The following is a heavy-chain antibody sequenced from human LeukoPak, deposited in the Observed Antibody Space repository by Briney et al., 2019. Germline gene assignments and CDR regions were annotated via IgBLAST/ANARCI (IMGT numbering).Heavy chain of an antibody. J-gene: IGHJ4*02. D-gene: IGHD6-19*01. CDR1: LYTYTSYY. CDR3: ARDRSILTTVSGPTNY. V-gene: IGHV1-46*03. Sequence: ASVTVSFKGTLYTYTSYYIHWVRRVPGQGLEWMGIINPSGGSTSYAQKFQGRVTMTRDTSTSTVYMELSSLRSEDTAVYYCARDRSILTTVSGPTNYWSQGTLVTVSS. CDR2: INPSGGST.